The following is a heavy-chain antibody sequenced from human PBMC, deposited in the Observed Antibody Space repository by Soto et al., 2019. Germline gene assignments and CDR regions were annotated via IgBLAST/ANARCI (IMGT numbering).Heavy chain of an antibody. CDR1: GFTFSSYA. Sequence: TGGSLRLSCAASGFTFSSYAMSWVRQAPGKGLEWVSAISGSGGSTYYADSVKGRFTISRDNSKNTLYLQMNSLRAEDTAVYYCAKGDAYDYIWGSYRKTDAFDIWGQGTMVT. J-gene: IGHJ3*02. CDR2: ISGSGGST. V-gene: IGHV3-23*01. D-gene: IGHD3-16*02. CDR3: AKGDAYDYIWGSYRKTDAFDI.